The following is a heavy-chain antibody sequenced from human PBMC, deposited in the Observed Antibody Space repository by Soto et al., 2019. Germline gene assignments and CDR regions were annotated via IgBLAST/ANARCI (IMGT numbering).Heavy chain of an antibody. Sequence: GGSLRLSCAASGFTFSSYAMHWVRQAPGKGLEWVAVISYDGSDKYYADSVKGRFTISRDNSKNTLYLQMNSLRAEDTAVYYCARDPDSGYDLAFDIWGQGTMVTVSS. CDR1: GFTFSSYA. V-gene: IGHV3-30-3*01. CDR3: ARDPDSGYDLAFDI. J-gene: IGHJ3*02. CDR2: ISYDGSDK. D-gene: IGHD5-12*01.